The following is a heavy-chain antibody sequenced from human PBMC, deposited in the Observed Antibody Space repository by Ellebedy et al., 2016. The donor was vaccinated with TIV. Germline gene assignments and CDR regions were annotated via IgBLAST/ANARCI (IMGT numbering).Heavy chain of an antibody. Sequence: SLKISXAASGFVFKDYGMHWVRQAPGKGLEWVSGIKWNSGVIVYADSVKGRFTISRDNAKNSLYLQMNSLRPEDTAFYFCARDIGSGWNIFDYWGQGTLVTVSS. D-gene: IGHD6-19*01. CDR2: IKWNSGVI. CDR1: GFVFKDYG. CDR3: ARDIGSGWNIFDY. J-gene: IGHJ4*02. V-gene: IGHV3-9*01.